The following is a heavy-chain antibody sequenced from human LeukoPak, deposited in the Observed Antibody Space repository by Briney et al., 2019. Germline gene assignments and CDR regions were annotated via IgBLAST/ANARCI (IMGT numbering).Heavy chain of an antibody. CDR3: ARQGPATHYYDSSGYYSDFDY. J-gene: IGHJ4*02. CDR1: GGSISSSSYY. Sequence: SETLSLTCTVSGGSISSSSYYWGWIRQPPGKGLEWIGSIYYSGNTYYNPSLKSRVTISVDTSKNQFSLKLSSVTAADTAVYYCARQGPATHYYDSSGYYSDFDYWGQGTLVTVSS. D-gene: IGHD3-22*01. CDR2: IYYSGNT. V-gene: IGHV4-39*01.